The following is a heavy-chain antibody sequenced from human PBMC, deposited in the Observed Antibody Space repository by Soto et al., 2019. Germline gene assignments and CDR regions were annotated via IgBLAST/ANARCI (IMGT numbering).Heavy chain of an antibody. CDR2: TYYRSKWYN. Sequence: QSQTLSLTCAISGDSVSSNSAAWNWIRQSPSRGLEWLGRTYYRSKWYNDYAVSVKSRITINPDTSKNQFSLQLNSVTPEDTAVYYCARVEQWLVRHAFDIWGQGTMVTVSS. D-gene: IGHD6-19*01. J-gene: IGHJ3*02. CDR3: ARVEQWLVRHAFDI. V-gene: IGHV6-1*01. CDR1: GDSVSSNSAA.